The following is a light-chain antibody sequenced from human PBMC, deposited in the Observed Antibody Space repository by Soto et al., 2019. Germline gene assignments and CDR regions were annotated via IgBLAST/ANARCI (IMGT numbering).Light chain of an antibody. V-gene: IGLV2-14*01. J-gene: IGLJ3*02. CDR1: SSDVGAYNS. CDR3: SSYTSTGAWV. CDR2: EVS. Sequence: QSVLAQPASVSGSPGQSITISCPGTSSDVGAYNSVSWYQQHPGQAPQLMIYEVSNRPSGVSNRFSGSKSGNTASLTISGLQAEDETDYYCSSYTSTGAWVFGGGTKLTVL.